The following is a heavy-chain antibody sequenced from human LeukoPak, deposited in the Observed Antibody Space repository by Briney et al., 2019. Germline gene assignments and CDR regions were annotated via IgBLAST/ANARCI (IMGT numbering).Heavy chain of an antibody. V-gene: IGHV3-7*01. J-gene: IGHJ4*02. CDR1: GFTFSSHW. CDR3: ARGYRGYLFFDY. CDR2: IKRDGSEK. Sequence: GGSLRLSCASSGFTFSSHWMSWVRQAPGKGLEWVANIKRDGSEKYYVDSVKGRFTISRDNAKNSLYLQMNSLRAEDTAVYYCARGYRGYLFFDYWGQGTLVTVSS. D-gene: IGHD5-12*01.